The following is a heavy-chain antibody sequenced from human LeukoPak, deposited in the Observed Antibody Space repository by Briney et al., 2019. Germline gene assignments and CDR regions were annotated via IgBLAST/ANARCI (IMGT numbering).Heavy chain of an antibody. D-gene: IGHD5-24*01. Sequence: PGGSLRLSCAASGFTFSSYAMHWVRQAPGKGLEWVAVISYDGSNKYYADSVEGRFTISRDNSKNTLYLQMNSLRAEDTAVYYCARSSFGEMATILDYWGQGTLVTVSS. J-gene: IGHJ4*02. CDR2: ISYDGSNK. CDR3: ARSSFGEMATILDY. CDR1: GFTFSSYA. V-gene: IGHV3-30-3*01.